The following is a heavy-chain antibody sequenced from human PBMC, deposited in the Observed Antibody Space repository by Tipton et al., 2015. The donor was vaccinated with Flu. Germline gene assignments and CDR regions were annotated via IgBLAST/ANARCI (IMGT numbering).Heavy chain of an antibody. CDR3: ARDDGDYGSESYHYYYGMDV. CDR1: GEPLGTHY. J-gene: IGHJ6*02. D-gene: IGHD3-10*01. Sequence: TLSLTCTVSGEPLGTHYWTWFRQPAGERLEWIGRIFATGTAIYNPSLRSRVTMSVDTSKNQFSLKLSSVTAADTAVYYCARDDGDYGSESYHYYYGMDVWGQGTTVTVSS. CDR2: IFATGTA. V-gene: IGHV4-4*07.